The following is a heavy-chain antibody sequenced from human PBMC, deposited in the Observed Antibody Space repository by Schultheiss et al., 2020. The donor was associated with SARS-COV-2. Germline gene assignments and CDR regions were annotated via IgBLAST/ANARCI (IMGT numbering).Heavy chain of an antibody. D-gene: IGHD3-3*01. CDR1: GGSISSSSYY. CDR3: ARLVIGGATYYDFWSGYRSAWFDP. J-gene: IGHJ5*02. Sequence: SETLSLTCTVSGGSISSSSYYWGWIRQPPGKGLEWIGSIYYSGSTYYNPSLKSRVTISVDTSKNQFSLKLSSVTAADTAVYYCARLVIGGATYYDFWSGYRSAWFDPWGQGTLVTVSS. V-gene: IGHV4-39*01. CDR2: IYYSGST.